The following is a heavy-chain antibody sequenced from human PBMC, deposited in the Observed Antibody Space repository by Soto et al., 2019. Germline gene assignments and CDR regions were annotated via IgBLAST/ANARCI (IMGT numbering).Heavy chain of an antibody. CDR3: ARGSKGYYDSSGYYYIY. CDR1: GGTFSSYA. Sequence: RASVKVSCKASGGTFSSYATSWVRQAPGQGLEWMGGIIPIFGTANYAQKFQGRVTITADESTSTAYMELSSLRSEDTAVYYCARGSKGYYDSSGYYYIYWGQGTLVTVSS. D-gene: IGHD3-22*01. CDR2: IIPIFGTA. J-gene: IGHJ4*02. V-gene: IGHV1-69*13.